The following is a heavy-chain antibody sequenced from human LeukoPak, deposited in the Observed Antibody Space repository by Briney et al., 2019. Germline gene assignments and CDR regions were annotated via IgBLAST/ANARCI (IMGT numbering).Heavy chain of an antibody. Sequence: ASVKVSCKASGGTFSIYAISWVRQAPGQGLEWMGGIIPIFGTANYAQKFQGRVTMTTDTSTTTAYMELRSLRSDDTAVYYCARVSSSPADYWGQGTLVTVSS. V-gene: IGHV1-69*05. CDR2: IIPIFGTA. D-gene: IGHD6-13*01. CDR3: ARVSSSPADY. J-gene: IGHJ4*02. CDR1: GGTFSIYA.